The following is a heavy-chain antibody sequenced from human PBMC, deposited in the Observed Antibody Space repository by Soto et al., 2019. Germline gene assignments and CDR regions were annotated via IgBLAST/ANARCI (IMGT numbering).Heavy chain of an antibody. V-gene: IGHV4-30-4*01. J-gene: IGHJ5*02. Sequence: SETLSLTCTVSGGSISSGDYYWSWIRQPPGKGLEWIGYIYYSGSTYYNPSLKSRVTISVDTSKNQFSLKLSSVTAADTAVYYCARVFYGDYVQWFDPWGQGTLVTVSS. CDR1: GGSISSGDYY. CDR3: ARVFYGDYVQWFDP. CDR2: IYYSGST. D-gene: IGHD4-17*01.